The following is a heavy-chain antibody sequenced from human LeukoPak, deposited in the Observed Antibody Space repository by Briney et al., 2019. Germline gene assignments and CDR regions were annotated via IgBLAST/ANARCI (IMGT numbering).Heavy chain of an antibody. J-gene: IGHJ5*02. CDR1: GYTFTGYY. CDR2: IIPIFGTA. Sequence: GASVKVSCKASGYTFTGYYMHWVRQAPGQGLEWMGGIIPIFGTANYAQKFQGRVTITADESTSTAYMELSSLRSEDTAVYYCARGSPDAHYDFWSGYYMENWFDHWGQGTLVTVSS. V-gene: IGHV1-69*13. D-gene: IGHD3-3*01. CDR3: ARGSPDAHYDFWSGYYMENWFDH.